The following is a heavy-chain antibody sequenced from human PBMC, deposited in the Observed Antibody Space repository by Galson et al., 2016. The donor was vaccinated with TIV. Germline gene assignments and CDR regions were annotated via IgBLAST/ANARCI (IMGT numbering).Heavy chain of an antibody. CDR3: ATFSGARGPFDY. V-gene: IGHV1-3*01. Sequence: SVKVSCKASGYSFTTYAMHWVRQAPGQRLAWMGWINAGNGNTKYSQKFQGRVTITRDTSTSTVYMELTSLKSDDTAIFYCATFSGARGPFDYWGQGTLVTVSS. CDR2: INAGNGNT. J-gene: IGHJ4*02. D-gene: IGHD2-15*01. CDR1: GYSFTTYA.